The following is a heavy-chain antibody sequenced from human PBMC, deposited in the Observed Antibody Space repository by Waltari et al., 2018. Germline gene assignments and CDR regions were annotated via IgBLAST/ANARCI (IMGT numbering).Heavy chain of an antibody. J-gene: IGHJ4*01. Sequence: EVRLEESGGGLVQPGGSLRLSCAASGFTFRTYWMTYVRQAPGKGLEWVATIKQDGSEKYYADSLKGRFTISRDNAKNSLFLQMNSLRAEDTAVYYCARDAMVTPGNHFDYWGHGTLVTVSS. CDR1: GFTFRTYW. D-gene: IGHD5-18*01. V-gene: IGHV3-7*01. CDR3: ARDAMVTPGNHFDY. CDR2: IKQDGSEK.